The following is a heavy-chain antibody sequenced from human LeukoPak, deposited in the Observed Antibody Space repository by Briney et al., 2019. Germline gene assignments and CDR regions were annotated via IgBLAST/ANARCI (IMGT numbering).Heavy chain of an antibody. J-gene: IGHJ3*02. V-gene: IGHV4-4*02. Sequence: SGTLSLTCAVSGGSISSSNWWSWVRQPPGKGLEWIGEIYHSGSTNYNPSLKSRVTISVDKSKNQFSLKLSSVTAADTAVYYCARLYYDILTGLLDAFDIWGQGTMVTVSS. D-gene: IGHD3-9*01. CDR3: ARLYYDILTGLLDAFDI. CDR1: GGSISSSNW. CDR2: IYHSGST.